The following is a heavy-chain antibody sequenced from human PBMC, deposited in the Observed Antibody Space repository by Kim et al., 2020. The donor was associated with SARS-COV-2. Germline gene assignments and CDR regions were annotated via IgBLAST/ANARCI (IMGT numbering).Heavy chain of an antibody. V-gene: IGHV5-10-1*01. CDR3: ARGAGYCSGGACYQTDYYFDY. CDR1: GYSFTSYW. CDR2: IDPSDSYT. J-gene: IGHJ4*02. Sequence: GESLKISCKGSGYSFTSYWISWVRQMPGKGLEWMGRIDPSDSYTNYSPSFQGHVTISADKSISAAYLQWSSLKASDTAMYFCARGAGYCSGGACYQTDYYFDYWGQGTLVTVSS. D-gene: IGHD2-15*01.